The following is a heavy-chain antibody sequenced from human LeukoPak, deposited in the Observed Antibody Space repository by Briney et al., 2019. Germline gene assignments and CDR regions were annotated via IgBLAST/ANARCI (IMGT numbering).Heavy chain of an antibody. V-gene: IGHV4-59*01. Sequence: SETLSLTCTVSGGSISSYYWSWIRQPPGKGLEWIGYIYYSGSTNYNPSLKSRVTISVDTSKNQFSLKLSSVTAADTAVYYCARSIVGATYPYYYYYYMDVWGKGTTVTVSS. CDR3: ARSIVGATYPYYYYYYMDV. CDR1: GGSISSYY. J-gene: IGHJ6*03. CDR2: IYYSGST. D-gene: IGHD1-26*01.